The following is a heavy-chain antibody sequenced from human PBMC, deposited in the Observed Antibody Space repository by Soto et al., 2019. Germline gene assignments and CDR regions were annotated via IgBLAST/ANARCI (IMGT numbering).Heavy chain of an antibody. CDR1: GFTFSSYA. CDR2: ISGSGGST. D-gene: IGHD6-13*01. V-gene: IGHV3-23*01. Sequence: PGGSLRLSCAASGFTFSSYAMSWVRQAPGKGLEWVSAISGSGGSTYYADSVKDRFTISRDNSKNTLYLQMNSLRAEDTAVYYCANLASSSWYQYFDYWGQGTLVTVSS. CDR3: ANLASSSWYQYFDY. J-gene: IGHJ4*02.